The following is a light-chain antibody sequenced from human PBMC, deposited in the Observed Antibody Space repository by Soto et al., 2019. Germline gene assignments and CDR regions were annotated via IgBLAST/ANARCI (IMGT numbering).Light chain of an antibody. CDR1: QSISSW. V-gene: IGKV1-5*01. Sequence: DIQMTQSPSTLSASVGDRVTITCRASQSISSWLAWYQQKPGKAPKLLIYDASSLESGVPSRFSGSGSGTEFTLTISCLQPDDFATYYCQQYNSYSVFGQGTKVEIK. CDR3: QQYNSYSV. J-gene: IGKJ1*01. CDR2: DAS.